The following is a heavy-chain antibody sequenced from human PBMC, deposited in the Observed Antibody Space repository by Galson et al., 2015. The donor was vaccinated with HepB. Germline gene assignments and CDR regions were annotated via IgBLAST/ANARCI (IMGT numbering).Heavy chain of an antibody. CDR1: GFTFSSYA. J-gene: IGHJ4*02. Sequence: SLRLSCAASGFTFSSYAMHWVRQAPGKGLEWVAVISYDGSNKYYADSVKGRFTISRDNSKNTLYPQMNSLRAEDTAVYYCARDNWGGYDYWGQGTLVTVSS. D-gene: IGHD7-27*01. CDR3: ARDNWGGYDY. V-gene: IGHV3-30*04. CDR2: ISYDGSNK.